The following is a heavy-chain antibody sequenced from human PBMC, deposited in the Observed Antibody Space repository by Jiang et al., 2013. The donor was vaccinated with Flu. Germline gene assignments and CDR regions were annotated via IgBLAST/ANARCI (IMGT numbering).Heavy chain of an antibody. CDR1: GGSISSYY. J-gene: IGHJ4*02. V-gene: IGHV4-59*01. CDR2: IYYSGST. D-gene: IGHD2-21*01. Sequence: GLVKPSETLSLTCTVSGGSISSYYWSWIRQPPGKGLEWIGYIYYSGSTNYNPSLKSRVTISVDTSKNQFSLKLSSVTAADTAVYYCARDTGIHRFDYWGQGTLVTVSS. CDR3: ARDTGIHRFDY.